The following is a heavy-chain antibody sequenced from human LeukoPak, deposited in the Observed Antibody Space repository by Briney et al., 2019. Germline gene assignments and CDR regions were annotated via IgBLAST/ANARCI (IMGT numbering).Heavy chain of an antibody. CDR2: INHSGST. CDR1: GGSLSGYY. V-gene: IGHV4-34*01. D-gene: IGHD3-16*01. J-gene: IGHJ6*03. Sequence: SETLSLTCAVYGGSLSGYYRSWVRQPPGKGLEWIGEINHSGSTNYNPSLKSRVTISLDTSKNQFSLKLTSVTAADTAVYYCARLGYHLLYAYYYYYMDVWGKGTTVTVSS. CDR3: ARLGYHLLYAYYYYYMDV.